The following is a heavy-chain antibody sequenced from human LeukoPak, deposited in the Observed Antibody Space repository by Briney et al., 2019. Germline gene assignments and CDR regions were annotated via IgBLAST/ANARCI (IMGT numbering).Heavy chain of an antibody. J-gene: IGHJ4*02. Sequence: TGGSLRLSCAASGFTFSSYAMSWVRQAPGRGLEWVSASSGSGGSTYYADSVKGRFTISRDNSKNTLYLQMNSLRAEDTAVYYCARVVDTHFDYWGQGTLVTVSS. V-gene: IGHV3-23*01. CDR2: SSGSGGST. CDR3: ARVVDTHFDY. CDR1: GFTFSSYA. D-gene: IGHD5-18*01.